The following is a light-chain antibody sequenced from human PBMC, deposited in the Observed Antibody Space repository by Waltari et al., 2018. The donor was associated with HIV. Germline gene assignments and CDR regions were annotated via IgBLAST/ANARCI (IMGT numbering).Light chain of an antibody. CDR3: SSYADRKKI. CDR1: RSDVGGYNQ. J-gene: IGLJ2*01. V-gene: IGLV2-8*01. Sequence: QSALTQPPSASGSPGQSVTISCTGTRSDVGGYNQVSWYQQHPGKAPKRSIYEVTKRPAGVPHRFSGSKSGNTASLTVSGLQPEDEADYYCSSYADRKKIFGRGTKLSVL. CDR2: EVT.